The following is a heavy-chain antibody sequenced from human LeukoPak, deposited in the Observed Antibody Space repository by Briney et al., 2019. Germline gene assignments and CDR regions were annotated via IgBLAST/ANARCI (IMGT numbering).Heavy chain of an antibody. CDR3: AKGYSSSWRTNWFDP. CDR1: GFTFDDYA. D-gene: IGHD6-13*01. V-gene: IGHV3-9*01. Sequence: GRSLRLSCAASGFTFDDYAMHWVRQAPGKGLEWVSGISWNSGSIGYADSVKGRFTISRDNAKNSLYLQMNSLRAEDTALYYCAKGYSSSWRTNWFDPWGQGTLVTVSS. J-gene: IGHJ5*02. CDR2: ISWNSGSI.